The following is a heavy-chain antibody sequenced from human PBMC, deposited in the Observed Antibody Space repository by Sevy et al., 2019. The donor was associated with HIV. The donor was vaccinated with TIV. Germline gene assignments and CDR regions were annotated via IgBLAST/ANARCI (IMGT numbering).Heavy chain of an antibody. CDR1: GYTFTSYG. CDR2: ISAYNGNT. D-gene: IGHD3-22*01. CDR3: ARDRYYYDSSGQGYYHYGMDV. J-gene: IGHJ6*02. Sequence: APVKVSCKASGYTFTSYGISWVRQAPGQGLEWMGWISAYNGNTNYPQKLQGRVTMTTDTSTSTAYMELRSLRSDDTAVYYCARDRYYYDSSGQGYYHYGMDVWGQGTTVTVSS. V-gene: IGHV1-18*04.